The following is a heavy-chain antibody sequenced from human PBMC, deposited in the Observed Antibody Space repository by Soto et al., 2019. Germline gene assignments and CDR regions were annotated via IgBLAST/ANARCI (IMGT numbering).Heavy chain of an antibody. CDR2: IYYSGST. Sequence: PSETLSLTCTVSGGSISSSSYYWGWIRQPPGKGLEWIGSIYYSGSTYYNPSLKSRVTISVDTSKNQFSLKLSSVTAADTAVYYCARHLGYCSGGSCFYYYYGMDVWGQGTTVTVSS. CDR1: GGSISSSSYY. V-gene: IGHV4-39*01. CDR3: ARHLGYCSGGSCFYYYYGMDV. J-gene: IGHJ6*02. D-gene: IGHD2-15*01.